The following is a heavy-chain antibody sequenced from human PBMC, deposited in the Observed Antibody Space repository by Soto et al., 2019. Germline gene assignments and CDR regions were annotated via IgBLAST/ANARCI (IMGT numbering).Heavy chain of an antibody. V-gene: IGHV4-4*02. Sequence: QVQLQESGPGLVKPSGTLSLTCAVSGGSISSKNWWSWVRQPPGEGLEWIGEIHHSGSSDYNPSLMSRVTISVDESNVHVTLKLGSVAAADTFIYDWAAVDYYYCSGSRGGLDVWGQGTTVTVSS. CDR3: AAVDYYYCSGSRGGLDV. J-gene: IGHJ6*02. CDR2: IHHSGSS. D-gene: IGHD3-10*01. CDR1: GGSISSKNW.